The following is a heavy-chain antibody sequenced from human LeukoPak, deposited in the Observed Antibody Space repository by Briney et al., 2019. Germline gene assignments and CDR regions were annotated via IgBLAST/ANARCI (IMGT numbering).Heavy chain of an antibody. Sequence: GGSQRLSCAVSGFTVSSNYMSWVRQAPGKGLEWVSLIYSGGSTYYADSVKGRFTISRDDSKNTLYLQMNSLRAEDTAVYYCAKDSRRYCSSTSCYYVWDYWGQGTLVTVSS. D-gene: IGHD2-2*01. V-gene: IGHV3-53*01. CDR2: IYSGGST. CDR3: AKDSRRYCSSTSCYYVWDY. CDR1: GFTVSSNY. J-gene: IGHJ4*02.